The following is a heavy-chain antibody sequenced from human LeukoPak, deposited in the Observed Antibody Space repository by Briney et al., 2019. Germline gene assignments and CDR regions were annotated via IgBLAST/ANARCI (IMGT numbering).Heavy chain of an antibody. J-gene: IGHJ6*03. CDR1: GGSFSSYY. CDR2: IYYSGST. V-gene: IGHV4-59*01. CDR3: ARVVVIMGGYYYYYMDV. Sequence: SETLSLTCTVSGGSFSSYYWSWIRQPPGKGLEWIGYIYYSGSTDYNPSLKSRVTISVVTSKDQFSLKLSSVTAADTAVYYCARVVVIMGGYYYYYMDVWGKGTTVTVSS. D-gene: IGHD3-22*01.